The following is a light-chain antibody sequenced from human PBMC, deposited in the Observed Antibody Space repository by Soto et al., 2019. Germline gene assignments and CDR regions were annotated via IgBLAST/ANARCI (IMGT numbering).Light chain of an antibody. CDR3: QQYARSPLT. CDR1: QSVTSSY. J-gene: IGKJ3*01. CDR2: GAS. V-gene: IGKV3-20*01. Sequence: ESVLTQSPGTLSLSPGEIATLSCRASQSVTSSYLAWYQQKPGQAPRLLIYGASNRATGIPDRFSGSGSGTDFTLTISRLEPEDFAVYYCQQYARSPLTFGPGTKVDI.